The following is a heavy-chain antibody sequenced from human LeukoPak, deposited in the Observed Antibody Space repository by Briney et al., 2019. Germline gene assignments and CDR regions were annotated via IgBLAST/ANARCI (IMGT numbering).Heavy chain of an antibody. CDR2: ISGDGSNT. CDR1: GFTFSSYA. Sequence: PGGSLRLSCAASGFTFSSYAMSWVRQAPGKGLEWVSTISGDGSNTFYAESVKGRLTISRDNSKNTLYLQVNSLRAEDTAIYYCAKDRVNWYFDLWGRGTLVTVSS. J-gene: IGHJ2*01. D-gene: IGHD3-10*01. CDR3: AKDRVNWYFDL. V-gene: IGHV3-23*01.